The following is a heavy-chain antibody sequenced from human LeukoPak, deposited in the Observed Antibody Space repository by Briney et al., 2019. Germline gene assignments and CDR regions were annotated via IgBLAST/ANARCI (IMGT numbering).Heavy chain of an antibody. CDR3: ARLGQWLVPYFDY. CDR2: ISAYNGNT. D-gene: IGHD6-19*01. V-gene: IGHV1-18*01. Sequence: ASVKVSCKASGYTFTSYGISWVRQAPGQGLEWMGWISAYNGNTNYAQKFQGRVTMTRDASISTAYMELSRLRSDDTAVYYCARLGQWLVPYFDYWGQGTLVTVSS. J-gene: IGHJ4*02. CDR1: GYTFTSYG.